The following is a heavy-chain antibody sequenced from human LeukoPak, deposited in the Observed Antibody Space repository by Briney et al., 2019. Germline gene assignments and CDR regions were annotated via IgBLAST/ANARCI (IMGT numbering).Heavy chain of an antibody. Sequence: ASVKVSCKASGGTFSSYAISWVRQAPGQGLEWMGRIIPIFGTANYAQKFQGRVTITTDESTSTAYMELSSLRSEDTAVYYCASLGYSYYYDSSEFDAFDIWGQGTMVTVSS. CDR1: GGTFSSYA. D-gene: IGHD3-22*01. CDR2: IIPIFGTA. V-gene: IGHV1-69*05. J-gene: IGHJ3*02. CDR3: ASLGYSYYYDSSEFDAFDI.